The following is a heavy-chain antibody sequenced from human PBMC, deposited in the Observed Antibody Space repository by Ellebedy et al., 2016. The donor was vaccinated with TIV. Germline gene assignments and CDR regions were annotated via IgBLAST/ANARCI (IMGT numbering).Heavy chain of an antibody. CDR1: GHSFTSYG. Sequence: AASGKVSCKASGHSFTSYGISWVRQAPGEGLEWMGWISAYNGNTLYIEKFQGRVTMTTDTSTNTAYMELRSLRSDDTAVYFCARSLYFGDFPFDFWGQGTLVTVSS. CDR3: ARSLYFGDFPFDF. V-gene: IGHV1-18*04. J-gene: IGHJ4*02. D-gene: IGHD3-10*01. CDR2: ISAYNGNT.